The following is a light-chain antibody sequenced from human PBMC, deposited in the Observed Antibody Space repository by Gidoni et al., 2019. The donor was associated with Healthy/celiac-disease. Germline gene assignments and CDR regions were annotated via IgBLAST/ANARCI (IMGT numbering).Light chain of an antibody. Sequence: QSALTQPASVSGAPGQSITISCTGNSSDVGGSNYVSWYQQHPGKAPKLMLYEVSKRPAGVSNRFSGAKSGNTASLTISGLQAEDEADYYCSSYTSSSTYWVFGGGTKLTVL. CDR3: SSYTSSSTYWV. CDR1: SSDVGGSNY. J-gene: IGLJ3*02. CDR2: EVS. V-gene: IGLV2-14*01.